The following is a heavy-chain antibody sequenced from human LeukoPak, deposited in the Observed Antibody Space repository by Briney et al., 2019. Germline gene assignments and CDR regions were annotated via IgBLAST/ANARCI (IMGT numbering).Heavy chain of an antibody. D-gene: IGHD3-3*01. CDR2: IIPIFGTT. CDR1: GGTFSTHG. V-gene: IGHV1-69*06. Sequence: SVKVSCKASGGTFSTHGISWVRQAPGQGLEWMGRIIPIFGTTNYAQNFQGRVTITADKSTSTVHMDLSSLRSEDTAVYYCARGFGVDHYYYMDVWDEGTTVIVSS. CDR3: ARGFGVDHYYYMDV. J-gene: IGHJ6*03.